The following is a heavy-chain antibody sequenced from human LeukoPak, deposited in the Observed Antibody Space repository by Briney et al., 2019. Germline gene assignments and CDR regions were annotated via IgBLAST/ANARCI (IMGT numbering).Heavy chain of an antibody. Sequence: PSETLSLTCTVPGGSIRSYYWSWIRQPPGKGLEWVSAISGSGGSTYYADSVKGRFTISRDNSKNTLYLQMNSLRAEDTAVYYCAKDLRPGRAVAGTTGYWGQGTLVTVSS. D-gene: IGHD6-19*01. J-gene: IGHJ4*02. CDR2: ISGSGGST. CDR3: AKDLRPGRAVAGTTGY. V-gene: IGHV3-23*01. CDR1: GGSIRSYY.